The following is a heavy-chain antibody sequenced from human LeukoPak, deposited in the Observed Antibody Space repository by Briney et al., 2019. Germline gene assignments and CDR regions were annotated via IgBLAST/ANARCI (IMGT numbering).Heavy chain of an antibody. J-gene: IGHJ4*02. V-gene: IGHV4-61*02. CDR2: IYTSGSS. Sequence: PSETLSLTCTVSGGSISSGGFYWSWIRQPAGKGLEWIGRIYTSGSSNYNPSLKGRVTISVDTSKNQFSLKLSSVTAADTAVYYCARGGIAAAGTTGLFDYWGQGTLVTVSS. CDR1: GGSISSGGFY. D-gene: IGHD6-25*01. CDR3: ARGGIAAAGTTGLFDY.